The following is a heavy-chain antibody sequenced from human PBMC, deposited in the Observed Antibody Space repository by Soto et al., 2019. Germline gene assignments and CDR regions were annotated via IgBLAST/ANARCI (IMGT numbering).Heavy chain of an antibody. J-gene: IGHJ4*02. CDR2: IYGSDDK. Sequence: QITLKESGPTLVNPTQTLTLTCTFSGFSLTTSAVAVGGIRQPPGKALVWLAIIYGSDDKFYSTSLKTSLTITKDTSTNQVVHTMTNMVPVDTATYYCARQYDTYYFDSWGQGTLVTVSS. CDR1: GFSLTTSAVA. D-gene: IGHD1-1*01. CDR3: ARQYDTYYFDS. V-gene: IGHV2-5*01.